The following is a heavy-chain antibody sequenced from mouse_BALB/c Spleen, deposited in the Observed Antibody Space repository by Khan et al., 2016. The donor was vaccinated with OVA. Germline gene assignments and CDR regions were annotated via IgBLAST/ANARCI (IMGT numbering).Heavy chain of an antibody. CDR1: GYSITSNYA. V-gene: IGHV3-2*02. CDR3: VRGRTY. CDR2: ITYSGST. Sequence: EVQLVESGPGLVKPSQSLSLTCTVTGYSITSNYAWNWIRQFPGNKLEWMGYITYSGSTSYIPSLKSRISFTRDTSKNQFFLQLNSVTSKDTATYYCVRGRTYWGQGTLVTVSA. D-gene: IGHD3-3*01. J-gene: IGHJ3*01.